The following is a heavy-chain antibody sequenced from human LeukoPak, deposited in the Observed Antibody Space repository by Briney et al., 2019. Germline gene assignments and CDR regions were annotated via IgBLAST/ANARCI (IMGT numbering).Heavy chain of an antibody. CDR2: IYSGGST. CDR1: GFTVSSNY. CDR3: ARDPTDSSGHEGGDY. Sequence: PGGSLRLSCAASGFTVSSNYMSWVRQAPGKGLEWVSIIYSGGSTYYADSVTGRFTISRDNSKNTLYLQMNSLRAEDTAMYYCARDPTDSSGHEGGDYWGQGTLVTVSS. J-gene: IGHJ4*02. V-gene: IGHV3-53*01. D-gene: IGHD3-22*01.